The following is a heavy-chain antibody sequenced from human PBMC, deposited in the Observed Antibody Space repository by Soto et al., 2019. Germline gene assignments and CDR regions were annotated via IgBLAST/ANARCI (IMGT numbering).Heavy chain of an antibody. CDR2: ISSKGSYI. J-gene: IGHJ5*02. Sequence: DVQLAESGGGLVKPGGSLRLSCAASGFNFSTYGMNWVRQAPGKGLEWVSSISSKGSYIYYTPSVKGRFTISRDNAKNSVYLQMNSLRAEDTAVYYCGRDRSHYAGVGKIDPWGQGTLVAVSS. D-gene: IGHD3-10*01. CDR3: GRDRSHYAGVGKIDP. CDR1: GFNFSTYG. V-gene: IGHV3-21*02.